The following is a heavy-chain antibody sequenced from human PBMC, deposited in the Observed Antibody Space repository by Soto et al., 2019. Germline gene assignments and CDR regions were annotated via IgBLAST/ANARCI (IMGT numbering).Heavy chain of an antibody. Sequence: GGSLRLSCAASGFTFSNAWMSWVRQAPGKGLEWVAVIWYDGSNKYYADSVKGRFTISRDNSKNTLYLQMNSLRAEDTAVYYCARDEGDYYDSSGYYSIDYWGQGTLVTVSS. J-gene: IGHJ4*02. CDR3: ARDEGDYYDSSGYYSIDY. CDR1: GFTFSNAW. D-gene: IGHD3-22*01. V-gene: IGHV3-33*08. CDR2: IWYDGSNK.